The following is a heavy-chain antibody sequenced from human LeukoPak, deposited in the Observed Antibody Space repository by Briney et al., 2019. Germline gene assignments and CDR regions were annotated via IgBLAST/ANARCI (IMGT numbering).Heavy chain of an antibody. D-gene: IGHD6-13*01. CDR2: IYYSGST. CDR1: GGSISSYY. Sequence: SETLSLTCTVSGGSISSYYRSWIRQPPGKGLEWIGYIYYSGSTNYNPSLKSRVTISVDTSKNQFSLKLSSVTAADTAVYYCARFSAAAGTWSSYNWFDPWGQGTLVTVSS. J-gene: IGHJ5*02. CDR3: ARFSAAAGTWSSYNWFDP. V-gene: IGHV4-59*01.